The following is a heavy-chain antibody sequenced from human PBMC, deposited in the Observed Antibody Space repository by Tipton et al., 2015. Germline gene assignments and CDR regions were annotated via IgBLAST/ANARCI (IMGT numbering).Heavy chain of an antibody. CDR3: ARGQSTHFFDP. CDR2: IIPVFGTA. V-gene: IGHV1-69*05. CDR1: GGTFSNFA. J-gene: IGHJ5*02. Sequence: QSGAEEKKPESSVKDSCEASGGTFSNFAISWVRQAPGQGLEWIGGIIPVFGTAHYAQKFQGRVTMTRDTSVRTAYMELSSLRSEDTAVYYCARGQSTHFFDPWGQGTLVTVSS. D-gene: IGHD4-11*01.